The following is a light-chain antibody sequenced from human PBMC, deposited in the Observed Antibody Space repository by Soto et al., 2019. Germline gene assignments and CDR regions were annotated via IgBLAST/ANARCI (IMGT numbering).Light chain of an antibody. V-gene: IGKV3-20*01. Sequence: EVVLTQSPGTLSLSPGERATLSCRASQSVSNNYLAWYQQKPGQGPRLLIFGSSDRATGIPDRFSGSGSGTDFPLTISRLEPEYFAVYYCQQYGSPPPYTFGQGTKLEIK. CDR2: GSS. J-gene: IGKJ2*01. CDR3: QQYGSPPPYT. CDR1: QSVSNNY.